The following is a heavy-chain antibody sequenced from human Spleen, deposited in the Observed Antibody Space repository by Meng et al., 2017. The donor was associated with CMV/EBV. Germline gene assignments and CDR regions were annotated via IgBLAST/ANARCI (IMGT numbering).Heavy chain of an antibody. Sequence: GGSLRLSCRVSGFTFSNFGMHWVRQAPGKGLEWVAVIWYDGNNKYYADSVKGRFTISRDNSKNTLYLQMNSLKADDTAVYYCARDPRYSDFWSGPARYYGMDVWGQGTTVTVSS. D-gene: IGHD3-3*01. CDR1: GFTFSNFG. J-gene: IGHJ6*02. V-gene: IGHV3-33*01. CDR3: ARDPRYSDFWSGPARYYGMDV. CDR2: IWYDGNNK.